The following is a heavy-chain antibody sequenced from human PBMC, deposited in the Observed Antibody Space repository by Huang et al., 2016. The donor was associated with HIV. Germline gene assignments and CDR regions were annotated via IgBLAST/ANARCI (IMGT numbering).Heavy chain of an antibody. D-gene: IGHD3-22*01. CDR3: ARDPKYHRIGYYRQRRGIDI. V-gene: IGHV1-18*01. CDR2: ISASNGDT. CDR1: GYTFTSYV. Sequence: QIQLMQSGPELKQPGASVKVSCKASGYTFTSYVITWVRQAPGQGPEWRGWISASNGDTEYAQKFQGRVTLTTDTSTNIAYMELRSLGSDDTAKYYCARDPKYHRIGYYRQRRGIDIWGQGTMVIVSS. J-gene: IGHJ3*02.